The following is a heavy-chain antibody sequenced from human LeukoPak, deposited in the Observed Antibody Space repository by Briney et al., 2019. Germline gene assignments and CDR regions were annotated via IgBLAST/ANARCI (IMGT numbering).Heavy chain of an antibody. CDR1: GYTFTGYY. V-gene: IGHV1-2*02. J-gene: IGHJ6*03. Sequence: ASVKVSCKASGYTFTGYYMHWVRQAPGQGLEWMGWINPNSSGTNYAQKFQGRVTMTRDTSISTAYMELSRLRSDDTAVYYCASFCGGDCYYDYMDVWGKGTTVTVSS. D-gene: IGHD2-21*01. CDR2: INPNSSGT. CDR3: ASFCGGDCYYDYMDV.